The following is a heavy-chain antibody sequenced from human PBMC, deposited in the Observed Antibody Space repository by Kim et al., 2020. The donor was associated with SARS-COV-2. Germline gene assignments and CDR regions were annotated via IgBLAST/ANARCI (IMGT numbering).Heavy chain of an antibody. D-gene: IGHD1-26*01. CDR2: INAGNDNT. CDR3: ARGGSGAYANFQY. Sequence: ASVKVSCKASGYTFTGYTIHWVRQAPGQRLEWMGWINAGNDNTRYSQTFQDRVTISSDTSASTAYMKLSSLRSEDTAVYYCARGGSGAYANFQYWGLGTL. CDR1: GYTFTGYT. V-gene: IGHV1-3*01. J-gene: IGHJ1*01.